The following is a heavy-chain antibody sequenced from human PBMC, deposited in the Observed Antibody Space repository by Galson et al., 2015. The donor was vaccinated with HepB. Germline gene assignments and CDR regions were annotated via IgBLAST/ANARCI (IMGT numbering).Heavy chain of an antibody. V-gene: IGHV1-46*01. CDR3: AREVASSGWYPTFGY. D-gene: IGHD6-19*01. J-gene: IGHJ4*02. Sequence: SVKVSCKASGYTFTSYYMHWVRQAPGQGLEWMGIINPSGGSTSYAQKFQGRVTMTRDTSTSTVYMELSSLRSEDTAVYYCAREVASSGWYPTFGYWGQGTLVTVSS. CDR2: INPSGGST. CDR1: GYTFTSYY.